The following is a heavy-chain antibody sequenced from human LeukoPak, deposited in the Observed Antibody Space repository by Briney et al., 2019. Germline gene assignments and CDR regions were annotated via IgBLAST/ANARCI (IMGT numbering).Heavy chain of an antibody. V-gene: IGHV1-2*02. CDR1: GYTFTGYY. D-gene: IGHD6-19*01. J-gene: IGHJ5*02. Sequence: ASVKVSCKASGYTFTGYYMHWVRQAPGQGLEWMGWINPNSGGTNYAQKFQGRVTMTRDTSISTAYMELSRLRSDDTAVYYCARAVAGTPYWFEPWGQGTLVTVSS. CDR3: ARAVAGTPYWFEP. CDR2: INPNSGGT.